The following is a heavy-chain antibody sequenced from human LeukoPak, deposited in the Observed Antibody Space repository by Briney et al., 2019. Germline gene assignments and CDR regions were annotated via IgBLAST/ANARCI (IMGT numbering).Heavy chain of an antibody. D-gene: IGHD6-19*01. J-gene: IGHJ4*02. CDR3: ARVKAVAGTGSFDF. V-gene: IGHV4-59*01. CDR2: IYYSGST. CDR1: GGSISSYY. Sequence: SETLSLTCTVSGGSISSYYWSWIRQPPGKGLEWIGYIYYSGSTNYNPSLKSRVTISVDRSKSQLSLKVTSLTDADTAVYYCARVKAVAGTGSFDFWGQGTLVTVSS.